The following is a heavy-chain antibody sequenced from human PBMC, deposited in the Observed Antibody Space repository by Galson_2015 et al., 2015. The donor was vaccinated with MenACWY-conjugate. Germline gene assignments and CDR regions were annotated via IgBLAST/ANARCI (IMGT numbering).Heavy chain of an antibody. CDR3: TRGGAAENDY. J-gene: IGHJ4*02. CDR2: TSSSSGYR. Sequence: SLRLSCAASGFNFGSYSMNWVRQAPGKGLEWVSATSSSSGYRYYGDSVKGRVFVSRDNDKNSLFLQLNSLRVDDTAVYYCTRGGAAENDYWGPGTLVTVSS. D-gene: IGHD6-13*01. CDR1: GFNFGSYS. V-gene: IGHV3-21*01.